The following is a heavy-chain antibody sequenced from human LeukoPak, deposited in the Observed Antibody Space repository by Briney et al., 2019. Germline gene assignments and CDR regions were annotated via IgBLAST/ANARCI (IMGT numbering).Heavy chain of an antibody. D-gene: IGHD7-27*01. Sequence: SETLSLTCTVSGGSISSSSYYWGWIRQPPGKGLEWIGTIYYSGSTYYNPSLKSRVTISVDTSKNQFSLKLSSVTAADTAVYYCARVDANWGFIDYWGQGALVTVSA. V-gene: IGHV4-39*07. CDR1: GGSISSSSYY. CDR3: ARVDANWGFIDY. J-gene: IGHJ4*02. CDR2: IYYSGST.